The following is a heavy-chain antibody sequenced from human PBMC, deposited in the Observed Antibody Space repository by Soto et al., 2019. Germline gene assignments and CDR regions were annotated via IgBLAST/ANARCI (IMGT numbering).Heavy chain of an antibody. J-gene: IGHJ6*02. CDR3: GKYSGSYPVYNGMNV. CDR1: GFPFSTSA. D-gene: IGHD1-26*01. Sequence: EVQLLESGGGLVQPGGSLRLSCAASGFPFSTSAMNWVRQAPGKGLEWVSIISATSDAAYYAESVKGRFTSSRDNSKNTLYLQMNSLRPEETAMYYCGKYSGSYPVYNGMNVWGQGTTVTVSS. V-gene: IGHV3-23*01. CDR2: ISATSDAA.